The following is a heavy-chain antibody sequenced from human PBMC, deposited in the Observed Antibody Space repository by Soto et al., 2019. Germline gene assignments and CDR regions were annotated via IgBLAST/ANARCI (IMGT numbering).Heavy chain of an antibody. CDR2: MNPNSGNT. D-gene: IGHD6-13*01. V-gene: IGHV1-8*01. CDR1: GYTFTSYD. J-gene: IGHJ6*02. CDR3: ARDLIAAAGTQDYYYYYGMDV. Sequence: ASVKVSCKASGYTFTSYDINWVLQATGQGLEWMGWMNPNSGNTGYAQKFQGWVTMTRDTSISTAYMELSRLRSDDTAVYYCARDLIAAAGTQDYYYYYGMDVWGQGTTVTVSS.